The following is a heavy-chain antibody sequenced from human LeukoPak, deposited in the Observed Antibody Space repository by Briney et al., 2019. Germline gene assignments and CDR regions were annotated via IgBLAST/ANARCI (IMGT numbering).Heavy chain of an antibody. CDR3: ARDRWPGGFYNYMDV. CDR1: AYTFTSYY. J-gene: IGHJ6*03. V-gene: IGHV1-2*02. Sequence: ASVKVSCKASAYTFTSYYIHWMRQAPGQGLEWMGCINPDSGDTNYAQRFQDRVTMTRDTSISTAYMELSRLTSDDTAVYFCARDRWPGGFYNYMDVWGKGTTVIISS. D-gene: IGHD3-16*01. CDR2: INPDSGDT.